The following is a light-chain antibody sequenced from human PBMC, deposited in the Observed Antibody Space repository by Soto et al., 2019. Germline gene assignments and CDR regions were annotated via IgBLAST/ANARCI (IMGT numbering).Light chain of an antibody. CDR3: QQSYSTPPT. CDR1: QAITNN. CDR2: AAS. J-gene: IGKJ2*01. V-gene: IGKV1-39*01. Sequence: DIQLTQSPSFVSASVGDRVTITCRASQAITNNLAWYQQKPGQPPKLLIYAASSLQSGVPSRFSGSGSGTDFTLTISSLQPEDFATYYCQQSYSTPPTFGQGTKLEIK.